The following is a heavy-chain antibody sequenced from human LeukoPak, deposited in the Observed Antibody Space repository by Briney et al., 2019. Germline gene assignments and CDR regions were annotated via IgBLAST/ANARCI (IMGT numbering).Heavy chain of an antibody. V-gene: IGHV3-30-3*01. CDR3: ARGGDIVVVPAANGPGGVTDY. Sequence: GGSLRLSCAASGFTFSNAWMNWVRQAPGKGLEWVAVISYDGSNKYYADSVKGRFTISRDNSKNTLYLQMNSLRAEDTAVYYCARGGDIVVVPAANGPGGVTDYWGQGTLVTVSS. J-gene: IGHJ4*02. CDR2: ISYDGSNK. CDR1: GFTFSNAW. D-gene: IGHD2-2*01.